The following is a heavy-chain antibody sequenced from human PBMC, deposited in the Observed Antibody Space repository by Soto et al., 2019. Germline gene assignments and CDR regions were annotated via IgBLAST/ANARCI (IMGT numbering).Heavy chain of an antibody. Sequence: EVQLLESGGDLVQPGGSLRLSCAASGFSFRSYAMGWVRQAPGKGLDWVSSISAGGDGTYYADSVKGRFTISRDNPKNTVYLQMTSLRADDTAVYYCADGGRYPYYWGPGTLVTVSS. V-gene: IGHV3-23*01. J-gene: IGHJ4*02. D-gene: IGHD1-26*01. CDR1: GFSFRSYA. CDR2: ISAGGDGT. CDR3: ADGGRYPYY.